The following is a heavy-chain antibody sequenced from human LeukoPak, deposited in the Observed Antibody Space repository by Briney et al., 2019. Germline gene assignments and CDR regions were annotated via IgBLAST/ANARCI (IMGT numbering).Heavy chain of an antibody. V-gene: IGHV3-30*18. CDR3: AKDGGDTAMTIYYYYGMDV. Sequence: GGSLRLSCAASGFTFSSYGVHWVRQAPGKGLEWVAVISYDGSNKYYADSVKGRFTISRDNSKNTLYLQMNSLRAEDTAVYYCAKDGGDTAMTIYYYYGMDVWGQGTTVTVSS. D-gene: IGHD5-18*01. J-gene: IGHJ6*02. CDR2: ISYDGSNK. CDR1: GFTFSSYG.